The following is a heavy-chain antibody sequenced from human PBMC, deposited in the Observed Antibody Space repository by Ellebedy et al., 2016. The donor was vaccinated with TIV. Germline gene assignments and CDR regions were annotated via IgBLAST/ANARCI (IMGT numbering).Heavy chain of an antibody. CDR1: GGSFSSRSYS. D-gene: IGHD2-21*01. J-gene: IGHJ3*02. Sequence: SETLSLXXTVSGGSFSSRSYSWGWIRQPPGKGLEWIGSIYYSGSTHYNPSLESRVTISVDTSKNQFSLKLSSVTAADTAVYYCARRSVIAPNDAFDIWGQGTMVTVSS. CDR2: IYYSGST. V-gene: IGHV4-39*07. CDR3: ARRSVIAPNDAFDI.